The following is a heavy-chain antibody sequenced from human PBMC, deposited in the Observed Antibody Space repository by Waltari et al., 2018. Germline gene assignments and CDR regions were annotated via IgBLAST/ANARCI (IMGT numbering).Heavy chain of an antibody. Sequence: QVQLQQWGAGLLKPSETLSITCAVYGGSFSGYYWSWIRQPPGKGLEWIGEINHSGSTNYNPSLKSRVTISVDTSKNQFSLKLSSVTAADTAVYYCVRGAYIAVAGTFDYWGQGTLVTVSS. CDR2: INHSGST. J-gene: IGHJ4*02. CDR1: GGSFSGYY. CDR3: VRGAYIAVAGTFDY. D-gene: IGHD6-19*01. V-gene: IGHV4-34*01.